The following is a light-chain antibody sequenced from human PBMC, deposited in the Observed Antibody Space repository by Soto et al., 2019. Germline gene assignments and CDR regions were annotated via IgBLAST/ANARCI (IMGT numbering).Light chain of an antibody. V-gene: IGLV1-44*01. Sequence: QSVLTQPPSASGTPGQTVTISCSGSGFNIGANTVNWYQHLPGTAPRLLIFGNTHRPSGVPDRFSGSTSGTSASLAISGLQPEDEANYYCDAWDDSLNGLQFGGGTKLTVL. J-gene: IGLJ2*01. CDR1: GFNIGANT. CDR2: GNT. CDR3: DAWDDSLNGLQ.